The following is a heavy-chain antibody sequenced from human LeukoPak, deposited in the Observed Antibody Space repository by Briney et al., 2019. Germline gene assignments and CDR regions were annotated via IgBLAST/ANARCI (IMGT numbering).Heavy chain of an antibody. CDR2: TYYRSKWYN. CDR3: ARGKWELLSHYWCFDL. D-gene: IGHD1-26*01. J-gene: IGHJ2*01. V-gene: IGHV6-1*01. CDR1: GGSVSSNSAA. Sequence: SQTLSLTCAISGGSVSSNSAAWNWIRQSPSRGLEWLGRTYYRSKWYNDYAVSVKSRITINPDTSKNQFPLQLNSVTPEDTAVYYCARGKWELLSHYWCFDLWGRGTLVTVSS.